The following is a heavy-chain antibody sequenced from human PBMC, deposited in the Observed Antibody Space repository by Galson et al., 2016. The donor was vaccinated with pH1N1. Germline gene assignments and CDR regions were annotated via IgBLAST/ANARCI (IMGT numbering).Heavy chain of an antibody. J-gene: IGHJ4*02. CDR2: FSGSGSST. D-gene: IGHD3-10*01. CDR1: GFSFSNYA. V-gene: IGHV3-23*01. CDR3: ARDMVRGPPQWGYFDY. Sequence: SLRLSCAASGFSFSNYAMHWVRQAPGKGLEWVSAFSGSGSSTYYADSVKGRFTISRDNSKNTLYLQMNSLRADDTAVYHCARDMVRGPPQWGYFDYWGQGTLVTVSS.